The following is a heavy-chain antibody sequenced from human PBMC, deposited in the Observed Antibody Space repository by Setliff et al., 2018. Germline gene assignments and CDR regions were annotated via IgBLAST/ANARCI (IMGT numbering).Heavy chain of an antibody. Sequence: ASVKVSCKASGYIFAGYYMHWVRQTPGQGLEWLGWISPHNGITRHGQKFQGRVTLTSETTTGTVYMELRSLNSDDTAVYYWARDVPLTTVTKNYFGPWGQGTLVTVSS. CDR1: GYIFAGYY. CDR3: ARDVPLTTVTKNYFGP. V-gene: IGHV1-2*02. J-gene: IGHJ5*02. CDR2: ISPHNGIT. D-gene: IGHD4-17*01.